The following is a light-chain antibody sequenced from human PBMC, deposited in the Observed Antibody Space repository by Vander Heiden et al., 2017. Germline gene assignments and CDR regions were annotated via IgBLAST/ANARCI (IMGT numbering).Light chain of an antibody. CDR2: SDS. V-gene: IGLV3-9*01. Sequence: SYVLTQPPSVSVALGPPARTTCGGNNIVSKNVNGYQQKPGQAPVLVIYSDSNRPSVIPERFSGSNSGNTATLTISIAQAGDEADYYCQVWDSSVWVFGGGTKLTVL. J-gene: IGLJ3*02. CDR1: NIVSKN. CDR3: QVWDSSVWV.